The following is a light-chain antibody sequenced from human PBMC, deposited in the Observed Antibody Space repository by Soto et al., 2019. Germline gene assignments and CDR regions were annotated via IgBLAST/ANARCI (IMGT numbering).Light chain of an antibody. CDR2: AAS. V-gene: IGKV1-9*01. CDR1: QGISSY. CDR3: QHLNSYPPYT. J-gene: IGKJ2*01. Sequence: DIQLTQSPSFLSASVGDRVTITCRASQGISSYLAWYQQKPGKAPNLLIYAASTLQSGVPSRFSGSGSGTEFTLTISSLQPEDLATYCCQHLNSYPPYTFGQGTKLEIK.